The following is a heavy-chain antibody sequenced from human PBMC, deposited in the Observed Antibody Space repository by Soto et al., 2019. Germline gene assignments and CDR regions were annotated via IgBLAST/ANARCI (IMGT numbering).Heavy chain of an antibody. D-gene: IGHD3-22*01. V-gene: IGHV3-11*06. CDR2: ISSSSSYT. CDR1: GFTFSDYY. J-gene: IGHJ4*02. Sequence: GGSLRLSCAASGFTFSDYYMSWIRQAPGKGLEWVSYISSSSSYTNYADSVKGRFTISRDNAKNSLYLQMNSLRAEDTAVYYCARDRKYYYDSSGYYDYWGQGTLVTVSA. CDR3: ARDRKYYYDSSGYYDY.